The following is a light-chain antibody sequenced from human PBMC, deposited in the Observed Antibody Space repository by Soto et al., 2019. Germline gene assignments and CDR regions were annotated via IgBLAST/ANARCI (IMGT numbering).Light chain of an antibody. CDR1: SRDVGGYNY. J-gene: IGLJ1*01. V-gene: IGLV2-14*01. CDR2: EVS. CDR3: SSFASSSTLVV. Sequence: QSALTQPASVSGSPGQSITMSCTGTSRDVGGYNYVAWYQQHPDRAPKVMIYEVSNRPSGVSNRFSGSKSGNTASLTISGLPAEDEADYYCSSFASSSTLVVFGTGTKLTVL.